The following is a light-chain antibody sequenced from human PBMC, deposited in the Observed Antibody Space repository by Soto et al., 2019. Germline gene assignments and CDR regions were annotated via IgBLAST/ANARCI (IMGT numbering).Light chain of an antibody. V-gene: IGKV1-33*01. CDR1: QDIKKY. CDR3: QRYNNWPLT. CDR2: GAS. Sequence: DIQMTQSPSSLSASVGDRVTITCQASQDIKKYLNWYQQKPGKAPKLLISGASSLETGVPSRFSGSGSGTEFTLTINSLQSEDFAVYYCQRYNNWPLTFGGGTKV. J-gene: IGKJ4*01.